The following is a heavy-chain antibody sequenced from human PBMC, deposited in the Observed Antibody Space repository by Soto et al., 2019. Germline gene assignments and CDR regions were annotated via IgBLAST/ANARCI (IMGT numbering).Heavy chain of an antibody. CDR3: ARVKGPGAVTLNWFDP. J-gene: IGHJ5*02. V-gene: IGHV4-34*01. CDR2: INHSGST. D-gene: IGHD6-19*01. CDR1: GGSFSGYY. Sequence: PSETLSLTCAVYGGSFSGYYWSWIRQPPGKGLEWIGEINHSGSTNYNPSLKSRVTISVDTSKNQFSLKLSSVTAADTAVYYCARVKGPGAVTLNWFDPWGQGTLVTVSS.